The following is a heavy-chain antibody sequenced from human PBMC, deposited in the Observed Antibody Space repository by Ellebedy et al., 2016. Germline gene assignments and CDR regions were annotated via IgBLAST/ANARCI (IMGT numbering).Heavy chain of an antibody. J-gene: IGHJ4*02. CDR2: IYYSGST. Sequence: LRLXXTVSGGSISSGDYYWSWIRQPPGKGLEWIGYIYYSGSTYYNPSLKSRVTISVDTSKNQFSLKLSSVTAADTAVYYCARERGKMEVATIGDDQRHYFDYWGQGTLVTVSS. V-gene: IGHV4-30-4*01. D-gene: IGHD5-12*01. CDR1: GGSISSGDYY. CDR3: ARERGKMEVATIGDDQRHYFDY.